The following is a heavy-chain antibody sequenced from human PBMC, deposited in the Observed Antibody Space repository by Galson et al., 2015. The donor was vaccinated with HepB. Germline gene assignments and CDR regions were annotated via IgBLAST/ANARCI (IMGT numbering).Heavy chain of an antibody. D-gene: IGHD3-10*01. V-gene: IGHV3-23*01. CDR2: ISGSGGST. CDR1: GFTFSSYA. Sequence: SLRLSCAASGFTFSSYAMSWVRQAPGKGLEWVSAISGSGGSTYYADSVKGRFTISRDNSKNTLYLQMNSLRAEDTAVYYCANLGSGFGDSPGFDPWGQGTLVTVSS. J-gene: IGHJ5*02. CDR3: ANLGSGFGDSPGFDP.